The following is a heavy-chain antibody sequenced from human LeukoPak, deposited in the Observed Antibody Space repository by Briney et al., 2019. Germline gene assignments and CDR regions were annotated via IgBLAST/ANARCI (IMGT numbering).Heavy chain of an antibody. Sequence: ASVKVSCKASRYTFTGSYIHWVRQAPGQGLEWMGWISAYNGNTNYAQKLQGRVTMTTDTSTSTAYMELRSLRSDDTAVYYCARSDCSSTSCYDAFDIWGQGTMVTVSS. J-gene: IGHJ3*02. D-gene: IGHD2-2*01. CDR1: RYTFTGSY. V-gene: IGHV1-18*04. CDR3: ARSDCSSTSCYDAFDI. CDR2: ISAYNGNT.